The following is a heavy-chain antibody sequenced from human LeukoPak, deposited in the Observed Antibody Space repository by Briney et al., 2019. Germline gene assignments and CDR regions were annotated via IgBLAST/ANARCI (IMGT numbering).Heavy chain of an antibody. J-gene: IGHJ3*02. Sequence: VASVKVSCKASGGTFSSYAISWVRQAPGQGLEWMGGIIPIFGTANYAQKFQGRVTITADKSTSTAYMELSSLRSEDTAVYYCARGLAQRITIFWSIDASDIWGQGTMVTVSS. CDR1: GGTFSSYA. D-gene: IGHD3-9*01. V-gene: IGHV1-69*06. CDR3: ARGLAQRITIFWSIDASDI. CDR2: IIPIFGTA.